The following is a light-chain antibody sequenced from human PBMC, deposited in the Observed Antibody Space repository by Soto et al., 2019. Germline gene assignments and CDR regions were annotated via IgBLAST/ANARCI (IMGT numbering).Light chain of an antibody. CDR2: SNN. V-gene: IGLV1-44*01. Sequence: QAVVTQPPSASGTPGQGVTISCSGSSFNIGTNTVNWYQQLPGTAPKLLIYSNNQRPSGVPDRFSGSKSGTSASLAISGLQYEDESDYYCSTWDESLNGWVLGGGTKLTVL. CDR3: STWDESLNGWV. J-gene: IGLJ3*02. CDR1: SFNIGTNT.